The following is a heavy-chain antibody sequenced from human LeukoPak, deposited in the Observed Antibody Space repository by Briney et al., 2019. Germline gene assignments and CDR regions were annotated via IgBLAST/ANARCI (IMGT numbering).Heavy chain of an antibody. Sequence: SETLSLTCTVSGGSMISSFWSWIRQPPGKGLEWVGYIYTSGSTNYNPSLKSRVTISVDTSKNQFSLKLSSVTAADTAVYYCARVGSSGWYFGYWGQGTLVTVSS. CDR1: GGSMISSF. V-gene: IGHV4-4*09. CDR2: IYTSGST. D-gene: IGHD6-19*01. J-gene: IGHJ4*02. CDR3: ARVGSSGWYFGY.